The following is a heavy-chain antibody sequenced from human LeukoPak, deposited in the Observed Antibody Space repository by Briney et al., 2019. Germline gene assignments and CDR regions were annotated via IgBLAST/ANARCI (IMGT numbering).Heavy chain of an antibody. CDR1: GFTVSSNY. CDR2: IYSGGST. V-gene: IGHV3-66*02. D-gene: IGHD3-3*01. CDR3: ALVSGGFWRSFDY. Sequence: GGSLRLSCAASGFTVSSNYMSWVRQAPGKGLEWVSVIYSGGSTYYADSVKGRFTISRDNSKNTLYLQMNSLRAEDTAVYYCALVSGGFWRSFDYWGKGTTVTVSS. J-gene: IGHJ4*03.